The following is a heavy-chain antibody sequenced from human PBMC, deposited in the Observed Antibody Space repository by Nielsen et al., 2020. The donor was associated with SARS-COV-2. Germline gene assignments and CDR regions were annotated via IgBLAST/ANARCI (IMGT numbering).Heavy chain of an antibody. CDR1: GFTFSSYS. CDR2: IRSKAYGGTT. J-gene: IGHJ4*02. D-gene: IGHD3-10*02. V-gene: IGHV3-49*04. Sequence: GESLKISCAASGFTFSSYSMNWVRQAPGKGLEWVGFIRSKAYGGTTEYAASVKGRFTISRDDSKSIAYLQMNSLKTEDTAVYYCTVFASNYWGQGTLVTVSS. CDR3: TVFASNY.